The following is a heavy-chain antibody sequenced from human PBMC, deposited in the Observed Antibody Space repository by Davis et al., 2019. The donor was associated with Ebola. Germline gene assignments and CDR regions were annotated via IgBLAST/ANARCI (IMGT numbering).Heavy chain of an antibody. CDR3: ARDSFTGRFDP. J-gene: IGHJ5*02. CDR2: ISGSGGST. V-gene: IGHV3-23*01. D-gene: IGHD3-16*01. Sequence: GESLKISCAASGFTFSSYAMSWVRQAPGKGLEWVSAISGSGGSTYYADSVKGRFTISRDNSKNTLYLQMNSLRAEDTAVYYCARDSFTGRFDPWGQGTLVTVSS. CDR1: GFTFSSYA.